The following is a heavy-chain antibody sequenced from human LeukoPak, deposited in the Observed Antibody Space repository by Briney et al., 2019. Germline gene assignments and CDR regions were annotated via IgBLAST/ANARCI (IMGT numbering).Heavy chain of an antibody. CDR2: INHSGST. V-gene: IGHV4-34*01. J-gene: IGHJ4*02. CDR1: GGSFSGYY. Sequence: SETLSLTCAVYGGSFSGYYWSWIRQPPGKGLEWIGEINHSGSTNYNPSLKSRVTISVDTSKNQFSLKLSSVTAADTAVYYCARARDIVVVVAATYRGYFDYWGQGTLVTVSS. D-gene: IGHD2-15*01. CDR3: ARARDIVVVVAATYRGYFDY.